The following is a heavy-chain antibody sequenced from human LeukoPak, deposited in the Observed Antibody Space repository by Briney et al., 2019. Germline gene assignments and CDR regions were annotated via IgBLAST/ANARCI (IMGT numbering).Heavy chain of an antibody. CDR2: MNPNSGNT. CDR1: GYTFTSYY. J-gene: IGHJ4*02. D-gene: IGHD2-15*01. Sequence: ASVKVSCKASGYTFTSYYMHWVRQATGQGLEWMGWMNPNSGNTGYAQKFQGRVTMTRNTSISTAYMELSSLRSEDTAVYYCARGLSHYCSGGSCYGSGLDFDYWGQGTLVTVSS. CDR3: ARGLSHYCSGGSCYGSGLDFDY. V-gene: IGHV1-8*02.